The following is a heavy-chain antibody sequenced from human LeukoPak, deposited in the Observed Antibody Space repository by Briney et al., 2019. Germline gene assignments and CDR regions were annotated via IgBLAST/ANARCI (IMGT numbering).Heavy chain of an antibody. D-gene: IGHD3-3*01. J-gene: IGHJ5*02. Sequence: SEALSLTCAVYGGSFSGYYWSWIRQPPGKGLEWIGEINHSGSTNYNPSLKSRVTISVDTSKNQFSLKLSSVTAADTAVYYCARDRGYDFWSGWPEFDPWGQGTLVTVSS. CDR3: ARDRGYDFWSGWPEFDP. CDR2: INHSGST. V-gene: IGHV4-34*01. CDR1: GGSFSGYY.